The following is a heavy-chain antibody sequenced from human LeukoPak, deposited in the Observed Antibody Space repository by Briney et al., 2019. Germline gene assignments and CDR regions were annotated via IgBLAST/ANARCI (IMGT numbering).Heavy chain of an antibody. CDR3: ARGPPFLYGSGSYYFDY. J-gene: IGHJ4*02. V-gene: IGHV4-59*01. Sequence: PSETLSLTCTVSGGSISSYYWSWIRQPPGKGLEWIGYIYYSGSTNYNPPLKSRVTISVDTSKNQFSLKLSSVTAADTAVYYCARGPPFLYGSGSYYFDYWGQGTLVTVSS. CDR2: IYYSGST. CDR1: GGSISSYY. D-gene: IGHD3-10*01.